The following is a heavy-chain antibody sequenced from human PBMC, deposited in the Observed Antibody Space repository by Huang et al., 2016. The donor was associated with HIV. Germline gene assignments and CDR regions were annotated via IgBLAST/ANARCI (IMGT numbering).Heavy chain of an antibody. CDR3: ARQDTSGWYADPYYFDY. V-gene: IGHV4-39*01. Sequence: QLQLQESGPGLVKPSETLSLTCTVSGGSISTSGYYWVWIRQPPGKGLEWIGSIYYSGSTSYNPSLKSRVTISIDTSKSQFSLKLSSVTAADTAVYYCARQDTSGWYADPYYFDYWGQGTLVTVSS. D-gene: IGHD6-19*01. CDR2: IYYSGST. CDR1: GGSISTSGYY. J-gene: IGHJ4*02.